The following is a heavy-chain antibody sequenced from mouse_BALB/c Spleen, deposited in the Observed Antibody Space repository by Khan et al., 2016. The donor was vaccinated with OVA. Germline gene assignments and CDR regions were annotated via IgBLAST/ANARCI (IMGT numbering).Heavy chain of an antibody. V-gene: IGHV1-59*01. J-gene: IGHJ3*01. Sequence: QVQLQQPGPEPMRPGTSVKMSCKASGYTFSSYWMNWVKQRPGQGLEWIGMIDPSKSETNLNQKFKDKATLSEDRSSNTAYMQHSSLTSEDSAVSYCARSGHAAFAYWGQGTLVTVSA. CDR3: ARSGHAAFAY. D-gene: IGHD3-1*01. CDR1: GYTFSSYW. CDR2: IDPSKSET.